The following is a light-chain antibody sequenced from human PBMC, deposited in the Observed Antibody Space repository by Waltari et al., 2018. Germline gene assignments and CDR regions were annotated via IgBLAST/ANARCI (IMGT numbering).Light chain of an antibody. CDR3: QSADTDNFGSYRF. CDR1: ALSRQH. CDR2: KDT. Sequence: SSELTQPPSVSVSPGQTATITCSGDALSRQHVHWYQQKPGQAPILVIHKDTERPSGIPERFSGVTSGPTVSLFIAGGQAEDEADYYCQSADTDNFGSYRFFGAGTKLTVL. J-gene: IGLJ2*01. V-gene: IGLV3-25*03.